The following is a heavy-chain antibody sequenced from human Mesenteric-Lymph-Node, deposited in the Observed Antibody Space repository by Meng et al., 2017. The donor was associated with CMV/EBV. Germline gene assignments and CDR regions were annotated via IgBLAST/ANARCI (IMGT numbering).Heavy chain of an antibody. Sequence: GESLKISCADSGFTFSSYTMNWVRQAPGKGLEWVSSISSSSSYIFYADSVKGRFTISRDNAKNSLYLQMNSLRAEDTAVYYCARNIVVVVAATVWFDPWGQGTLVTVSS. D-gene: IGHD2-15*01. J-gene: IGHJ5*02. V-gene: IGHV3-21*01. CDR3: ARNIVVVVAATVWFDP. CDR1: GFTFSSYT. CDR2: ISSSSSYI.